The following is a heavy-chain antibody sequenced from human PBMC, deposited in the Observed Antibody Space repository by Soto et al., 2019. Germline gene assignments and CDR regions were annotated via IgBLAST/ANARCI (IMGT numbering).Heavy chain of an antibody. D-gene: IGHD3-22*01. J-gene: IGHJ4*02. CDR2: IYHSGST. V-gene: IGHV4-4*02. CDR3: ARTNTTYDSRSRAFDY. CDR1: GGSISSSNW. Sequence: PSETLSLTCAVSGGSISSSNWWSWVRQPPGKGLEWIGEIYHSGSTNYNPSLKSRVTISVDKSKNQFSLRLSSVTAADTAVYYCARTNTTYDSRSRAFDYWGQGTPVPVSS.